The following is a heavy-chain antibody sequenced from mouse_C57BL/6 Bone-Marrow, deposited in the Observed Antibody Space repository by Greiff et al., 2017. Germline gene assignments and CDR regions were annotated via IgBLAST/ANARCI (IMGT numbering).Heavy chain of an antibody. D-gene: IGHD1-1*01. J-gene: IGHJ4*01. Sequence: QVQLQQSGPELVKPGASVKISCKASGYAFSSSWMNWVKQRPGKGLEWIGRLYPGDGDTNYNGKFKGKATLTADKSSSTAYMQLSSLTSEDSAVYFCARGDYGSSYSAMDYWGQGTSVTVSS. CDR2: LYPGDGDT. CDR3: ARGDYGSSYSAMDY. V-gene: IGHV1-82*01. CDR1: GYAFSSSW.